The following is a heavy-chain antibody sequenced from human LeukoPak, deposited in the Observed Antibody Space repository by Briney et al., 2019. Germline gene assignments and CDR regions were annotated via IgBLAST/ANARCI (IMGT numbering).Heavy chain of an antibody. V-gene: IGHV3-13*01. D-gene: IGHD1-1*01. CDR2: IGTAGDT. J-gene: IGHJ3*02. CDR3: ARVWRDAFDI. Sequence: GGSLLLSFAASGFPFSSYDMHWVRQATGKGLEWVSAIGTAGDTYYPGSVKGRFTISRENAKNSLYLQMNSLRAGDTAVYYCARVWRDAFDIWGQGTMVTVSS. CDR1: GFPFSSYD.